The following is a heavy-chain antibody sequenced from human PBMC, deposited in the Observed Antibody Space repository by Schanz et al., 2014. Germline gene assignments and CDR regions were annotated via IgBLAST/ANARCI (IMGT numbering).Heavy chain of an antibody. V-gene: IGHV3-48*01. CDR2: ISSSSGTI. CDR1: GFAFNNYG. Sequence: EVQLLESGGGVVQPGRSLRLSCAASGFAFNNYGMHWVRQAPGKGLEWVSYISSSSGTIYYADSVKGRFTISRDNAKNSLYLQMNSLRAEDTAVYYCARLDSSSWYPRYWGQGTLVTVSS. D-gene: IGHD6-13*01. J-gene: IGHJ4*02. CDR3: ARLDSSSWYPRY.